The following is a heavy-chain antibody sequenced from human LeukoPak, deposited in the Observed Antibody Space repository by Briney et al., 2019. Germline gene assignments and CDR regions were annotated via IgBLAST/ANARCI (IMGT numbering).Heavy chain of an antibody. Sequence: GGSLRLSCAVSGFTFSVYGMNWVRQAPGKGLEWLSHISSGGTTIYYADSVKGRFTVSRDNVENSLFLQMNSLRVDDMAVYYCVRDFEVPAAAPDYYYFYYMDVWGQGTTVTVSS. CDR2: ISSGGTTI. CDR1: GFTFSVYG. V-gene: IGHV3-48*04. CDR3: VRDFEVPAAAPDYYYFYYMDV. J-gene: IGHJ6*03. D-gene: IGHD2-2*01.